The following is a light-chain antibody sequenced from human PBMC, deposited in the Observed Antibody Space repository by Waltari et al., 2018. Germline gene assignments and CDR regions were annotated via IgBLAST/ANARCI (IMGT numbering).Light chain of an antibody. CDR3: CSYAGDSNFV. J-gene: IGLJ1*01. CDR1: SSDVGSYRF. V-gene: IGLV2-23*02. Sequence: QSALTQPASVSGSPGQSITISCTGTSSDVGSYRFVSWYQQCPGKAPKLILYEVTKRPSGVSKRFSGSKSVNTASLTIAGLQADDEADYYCCSYAGDSNFVFGTGTKVTVL. CDR2: EVT.